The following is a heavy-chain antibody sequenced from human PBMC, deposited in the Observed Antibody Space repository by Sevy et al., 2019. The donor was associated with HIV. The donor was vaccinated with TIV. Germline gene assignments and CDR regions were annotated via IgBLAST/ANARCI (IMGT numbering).Heavy chain of an antibody. Sequence: GGSLRLSCAVSGFTFSSYGMHWVRQAPGKGLEWVAFIRYDGSNKYYADSVKGRFTISRDNSKNTLYLQMNSLRAEDTAVYYCAKGDRGYSYGYNYYYGMDVWGQGTTVTVSS. V-gene: IGHV3-30*02. J-gene: IGHJ6*02. CDR1: GFTFSSYG. D-gene: IGHD5-18*01. CDR2: IRYDGSNK. CDR3: AKGDRGYSYGYNYYYGMDV.